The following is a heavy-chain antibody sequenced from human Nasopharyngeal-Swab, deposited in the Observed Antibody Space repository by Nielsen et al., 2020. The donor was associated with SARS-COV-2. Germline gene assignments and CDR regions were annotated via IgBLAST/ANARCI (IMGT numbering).Heavy chain of an antibody. CDR2: ISPYNDYT. V-gene: IGHV1-18*01. D-gene: IGHD3-16*01. J-gene: IGHJ4*02. CDR3: ARELGVGLFDY. Sequence: ASVKVSCKTSGYTFSSYCIAWVRQAPGQGLEWLVWISPYNDYTHYAQKFQGSVTMTSDTSTSTAYLELRSLTSDDTAVYYCARELGVGLFDYWGQGTLVTVSS. CDR1: GYTFSSYC.